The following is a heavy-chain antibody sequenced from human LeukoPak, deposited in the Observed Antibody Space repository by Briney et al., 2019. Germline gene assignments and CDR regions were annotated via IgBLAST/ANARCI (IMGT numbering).Heavy chain of an antibody. CDR1: GGSISSYY. V-gene: IGHV4-4*07. Sequence: SETLSLTCTVSGGSISSYYWSWIRQPAGKGLDWIGRIYTSGSTNYNPSLKSRVTMSVDTSKNQFSLKLSSVTAADTAVYYCARDYCSSTSCSRPFDPWGQGTLVTVSS. J-gene: IGHJ5*02. D-gene: IGHD2-2*01. CDR3: ARDYCSSTSCSRPFDP. CDR2: IYTSGST.